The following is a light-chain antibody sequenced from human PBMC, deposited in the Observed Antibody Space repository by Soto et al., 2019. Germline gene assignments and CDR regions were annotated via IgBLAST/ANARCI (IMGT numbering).Light chain of an antibody. Sequence: QSVLAQPPSASGSPGQSVTISCTGTSSDVGAYNYVSWYQQHPGKAPKLMIYEVSKRPSGVPDRFSGSKSGNTASLTVSGLQAEDEADYYCSSYTSSSTLYVFGTGTKVTVL. V-gene: IGLV2-8*01. CDR1: SSDVGAYNY. J-gene: IGLJ1*01. CDR3: SSYTSSSTLYV. CDR2: EVS.